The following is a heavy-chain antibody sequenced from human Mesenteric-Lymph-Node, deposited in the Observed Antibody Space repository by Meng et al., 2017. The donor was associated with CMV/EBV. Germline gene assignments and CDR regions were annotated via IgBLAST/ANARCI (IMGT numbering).Heavy chain of an antibody. D-gene: IGHD2-2*01. V-gene: IGHV3-30*14. CDR2: ILYDGSKK. CDR1: GFIFRIYV. J-gene: IGHJ5*02. CDR3: VRDTDCSSASCSS. Sequence: CAVSGFIFRIYVMHWVLQAPGKGLEWVAIILYDGSKKYYADSVKGRFTISRDNSQNMLYLQMNSLRSEDTGVYYCVRDTDCSSASCSSWGQGTLVTVSS.